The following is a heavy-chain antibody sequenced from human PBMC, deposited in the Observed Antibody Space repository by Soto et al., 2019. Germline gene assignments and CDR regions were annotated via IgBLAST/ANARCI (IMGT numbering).Heavy chain of an antibody. V-gene: IGHV3-21*06. D-gene: IGHD3-10*01. CDR3: ARVGAYFGEFEYFDY. CDR2: ISRFSDRT. J-gene: IGHJ4*02. Sequence: GGSLRLSGSASGFNFNSYTINWVRQAPWKGLEWVSSISRFSDRTYYADSVKGRFAIFRDKAENSVYLQVNGLRAEGTAVYYCARVGAYFGEFEYFDYWGQGTPLPVSP. CDR1: GFNFNSYT.